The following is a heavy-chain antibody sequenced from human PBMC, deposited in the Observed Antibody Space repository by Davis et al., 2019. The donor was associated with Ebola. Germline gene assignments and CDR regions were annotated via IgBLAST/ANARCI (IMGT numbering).Heavy chain of an antibody. CDR3: ARDGSSSSSGDFDY. Sequence: PGGSLRLSCAASGFTFSSYAMHWVRQAPGKGLEWVAVISYDGSNKYYADSVKGRFTISRDNSKNTLYLQMNSLRAEDTAVYYCARDGSSSSSGDFDYWGQGTLVTVSS. D-gene: IGHD6-6*01. CDR2: ISYDGSNK. V-gene: IGHV3-30-3*01. J-gene: IGHJ4*02. CDR1: GFTFSSYA.